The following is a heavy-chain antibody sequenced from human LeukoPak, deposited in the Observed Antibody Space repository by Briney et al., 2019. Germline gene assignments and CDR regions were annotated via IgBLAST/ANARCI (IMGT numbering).Heavy chain of an antibody. CDR2: FDPEDGET. CDR3: ARDNGSSDAFDI. Sequence: ASVKVSCKVSGYTLTELSMHWVRQAPGKGLEWMGGFDPEDGETIYAQKFQGRVTITADKSTSTAYMELSSLRSEDTAVYYCARDNGSSDAFDIWGQGTMVTVSS. J-gene: IGHJ3*02. D-gene: IGHD3-10*01. CDR1: GYTLTELS. V-gene: IGHV1-24*01.